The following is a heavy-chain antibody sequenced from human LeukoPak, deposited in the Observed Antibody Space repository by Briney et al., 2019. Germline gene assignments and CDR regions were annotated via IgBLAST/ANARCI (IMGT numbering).Heavy chain of an antibody. CDR1: GFTVSSNY. CDR3: ARTPKVSQYGMDV. Sequence: GGSLRLSCAASGFTVSSNYMSWVRQAPGKGLEWVSVIYSGGSTYYADSVKGRFTISRDNSKNTLYLQMNSLRAEDTAVYYCARTPKVSQYGMDVWGQGTTVTVSS. J-gene: IGHJ6*02. D-gene: IGHD2-15*01. CDR2: IYSGGST. V-gene: IGHV3-66*01.